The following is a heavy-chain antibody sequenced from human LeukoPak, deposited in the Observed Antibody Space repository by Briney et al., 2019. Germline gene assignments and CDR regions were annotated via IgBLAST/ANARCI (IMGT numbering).Heavy chain of an antibody. V-gene: IGHV3-21*01. D-gene: IGHD5-18*01. CDR2: ISSSSYI. J-gene: IGHJ4*02. CDR3: AKDPRDHSYGWNWRYFDY. CDR1: GFTFSSYS. Sequence: GGSLRLSCAGSGFTFSSYSMNWVRQAPGKGLEWVSAISSSSYIYYADSVKGRFTISRDNSKNTLYLQMKSLRAEDTAVYYCAKDPRDHSYGWNWRYFDYWGQGTLVTVSA.